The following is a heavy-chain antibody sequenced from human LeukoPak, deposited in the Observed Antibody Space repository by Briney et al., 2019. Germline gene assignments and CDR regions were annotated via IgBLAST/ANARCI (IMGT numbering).Heavy chain of an antibody. CDR3: ARAARLDGGSYLIGP. D-gene: IGHD2-21*01. J-gene: IGHJ5*02. Sequence: ASVRVSCMPSGYSFSDYYMHWVRQAPGQGLEWMAWINPNSGGTSSAQKFQGRDTMTRYTSITTVYMEVNWLTSDGTAIYYCARAARLDGGSYLIGPWGQGTLVTVSS. CDR1: GYSFSDYY. V-gene: IGHV1-2*02. CDR2: INPNSGGT.